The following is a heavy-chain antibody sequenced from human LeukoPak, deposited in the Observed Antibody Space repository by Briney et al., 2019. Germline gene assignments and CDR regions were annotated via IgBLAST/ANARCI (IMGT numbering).Heavy chain of an antibody. Sequence: GGSLRLSCAASGFTFSSYSMNWARQAPGKGLEWVSSISSSSSYIHYADSVKGRFTISRDNAKNSLYLQMNSLRAEDTAVYYCARGSRAAADSSDYWGQGTLVTVSS. V-gene: IGHV3-21*01. D-gene: IGHD6-13*01. CDR2: ISSSSSYI. CDR1: GFTFSSYS. J-gene: IGHJ4*02. CDR3: ARGSRAAADSSDY.